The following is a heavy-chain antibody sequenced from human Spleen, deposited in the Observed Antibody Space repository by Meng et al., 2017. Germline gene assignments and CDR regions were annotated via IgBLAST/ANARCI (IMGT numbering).Heavy chain of an antibody. J-gene: IGHJ4*02. D-gene: IGHD2-15*01. CDR2: IRSKANSYAT. V-gene: IGHV3-73*01. CDR3: TRESSCRGGSCYSRVY. Sequence: GESLKISCAASGFTFSSYEMNWVRQASGKGLEWVGRIRSKANSYATAYAASVKGRFTISRDDSKNTAYLQMNSLKTEDTAVYYCTRESSCRGGSCYSRVYWGQGTLVTVSS. CDR1: GFTFSSYE.